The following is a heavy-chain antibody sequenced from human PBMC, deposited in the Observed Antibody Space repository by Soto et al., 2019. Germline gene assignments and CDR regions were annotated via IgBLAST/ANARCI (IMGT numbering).Heavy chain of an antibody. V-gene: IGHV3-23*01. D-gene: IGHD3-22*01. CDR1: GFTFSSYA. Sequence: EVQLLESGGGLVQPGGSLRLSCAASGFTFSSYAMSWVRQPPGKGLEWVAGMSGGGGSRYYADAVKGRFTISRDNSKNTLYLQMNSLRAEDTAVYYCAKRDYYDSSGYYYPYYFDYWGQGTLVTVSS. J-gene: IGHJ4*02. CDR2: MSGGGGSR. CDR3: AKRDYYDSSGYYYPYYFDY.